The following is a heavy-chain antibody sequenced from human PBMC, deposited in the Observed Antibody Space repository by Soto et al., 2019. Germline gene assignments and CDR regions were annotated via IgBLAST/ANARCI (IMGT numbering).Heavy chain of an antibody. CDR2: INSRSTYK. CDR1: GFTLSDYN. D-gene: IGHD6-19*01. CDR3: AREAVAGYWYFDL. J-gene: IGHJ2*01. Sequence: EVQLVESGGGLVKPGGSLRLSCEASGFTLSDYNMNWVRQAPGQGLEWLSFINSRSTYKYFADSVKGRFTISRDNAKNSLYLQMNSLRAEYTAVYYCAREAVAGYWYFDLWGRGSLVTVTS. V-gene: IGHV3-21*02.